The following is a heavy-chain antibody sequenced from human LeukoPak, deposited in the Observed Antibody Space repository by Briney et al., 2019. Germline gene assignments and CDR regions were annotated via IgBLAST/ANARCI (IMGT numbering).Heavy chain of an antibody. CDR2: ISSSGSTI. CDR1: GFTFNSYE. V-gene: IGHV3-48*03. Sequence: GGSLRLSCAASGFTFNSYEMNWVRQAPGKGLEWVSYISSSGSTIYYADSVKGRFTISRDNAKNSLYLQMNSLRAEDTAIYYCARVYSSSSGKGMDVWGQGTTATVSS. D-gene: IGHD6-6*01. J-gene: IGHJ6*02. CDR3: ARVYSSSSGKGMDV.